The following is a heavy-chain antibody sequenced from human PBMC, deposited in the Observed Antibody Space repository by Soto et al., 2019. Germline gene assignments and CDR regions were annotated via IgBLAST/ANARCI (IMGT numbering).Heavy chain of an antibody. J-gene: IGHJ4*02. D-gene: IGHD6-13*01. V-gene: IGHV3-21*01. Sequence: EVQLVESGGGLVNPGESLRLSCAASGFTFSSYAMNWVRQAPGRGLEWVSSISGSSDYIYYSDSVKGRFAISRDNAKSSLYLQMNSLRAEDTAVYYCARGSIAAAGKDEYWGQGTLVTVSS. CDR3: ARGSIAAAGKDEY. CDR2: ISGSSDYI. CDR1: GFTFSSYA.